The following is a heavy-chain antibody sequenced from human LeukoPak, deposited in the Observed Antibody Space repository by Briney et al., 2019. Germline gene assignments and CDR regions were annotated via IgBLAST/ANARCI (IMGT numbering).Heavy chain of an antibody. D-gene: IGHD3-22*01. Sequence: ASVKVSCKVSGYTLTELSMHWVRQAPGKGLEWMGGFDPEDGETIYAQKFQGRVTMTEDTSTDTAYMELSSLRSEDTAVYYCATTRRGDYYDSSGHEDYWGQGTLVTVSS. CDR2: FDPEDGET. J-gene: IGHJ4*02. CDR1: GYTLTELS. CDR3: ATTRRGDYYDSSGHEDY. V-gene: IGHV1-24*01.